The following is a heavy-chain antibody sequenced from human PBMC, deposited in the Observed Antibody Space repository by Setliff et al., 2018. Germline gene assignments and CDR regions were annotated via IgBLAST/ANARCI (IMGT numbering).Heavy chain of an antibody. CDR1: GYSFTLYA. Sequence: GASVKVFCKASGYSFTLYAMHWMRQAPGQRLEWMGWMNIDNGKTEYSQEFQDRVTFTRDTFAETAYMELRSLTSDDMAVYYCARGYCDGIGCPAPLYYFDSWGQGTLVTVSS. CDR2: MNIDNGKT. V-gene: IGHV1-3*03. CDR3: ARGYCDGIGCPAPLYYFDS. J-gene: IGHJ4*02. D-gene: IGHD2-21*01.